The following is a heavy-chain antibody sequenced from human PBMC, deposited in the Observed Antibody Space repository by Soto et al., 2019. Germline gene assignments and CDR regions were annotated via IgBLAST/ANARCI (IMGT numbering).Heavy chain of an antibody. V-gene: IGHV3-30-3*01. CDR2: ISYDGGTD. CDR3: ARVVVPVSVHDGVDV. J-gene: IGHJ6*04. Sequence: QVQLVESGGGVVQPGRSLRLSCAASGFTLSDYAVHWVRQAPGRGLEWMAAISYDGGTDYYADSVKGRFTISGDNSRNMVYLQLKNLRAVDTAVYSCARVVVPVSVHDGVDVWGTGTTVSISS. D-gene: IGHD2-15*01. CDR1: GFTLSDYA.